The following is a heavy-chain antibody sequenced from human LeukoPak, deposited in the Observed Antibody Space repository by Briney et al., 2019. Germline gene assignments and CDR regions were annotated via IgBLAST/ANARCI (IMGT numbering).Heavy chain of an antibody. J-gene: IGHJ4*02. CDR3: VRDGDAYNFDF. CDR2: IKYDGSYT. Sequence: GGSLRLSCATSGFTLSLAWMHWVRQAPGKGLEWVSRIKYDGSYTNYAASVKGRFTISRDNARNTLSLHMISLRAEDTAVYFCVRDGDAYNFDFWGQGVLVTVSS. D-gene: IGHD5-24*01. CDR1: GFTLSLAW. V-gene: IGHV3-74*01.